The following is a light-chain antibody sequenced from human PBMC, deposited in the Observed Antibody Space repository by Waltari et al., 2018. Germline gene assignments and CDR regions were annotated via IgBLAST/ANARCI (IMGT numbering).Light chain of an antibody. CDR2: WAS. J-gene: IGKJ2*03. Sequence: DIVMTPSPDSLAVSLGERATINCKSSQSVLFSSNNENYLAWYQQKPGQPPKLLIYWASTRESGVPDRFSGSGSGTDFTLTISSLQAEDVAVYYCQQYYSIPRSFGQGTKLEIK. V-gene: IGKV4-1*01. CDR3: QQYYSIPRS. CDR1: QSVLFSSNNENY.